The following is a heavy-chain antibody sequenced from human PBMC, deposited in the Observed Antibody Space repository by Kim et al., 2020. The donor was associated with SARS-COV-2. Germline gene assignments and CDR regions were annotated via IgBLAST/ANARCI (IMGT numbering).Heavy chain of an antibody. J-gene: IGHJ4*02. CDR3: AKDLGGVSFGVDY. CDR2: LSYDGSIK. CDR1: GFTFSSYG. V-gene: IGHV3-30*18. D-gene: IGHD3-3*01. Sequence: GGSLRLSCAASGFTFSSYGMHWARQAPGKGLEWVAVLSYDGSIKYYADSVKGRFTISRDTSKNTLYLQMNSLRPEDTAVFYCAKDLGGVSFGVDYWGQGTLVTVSS.